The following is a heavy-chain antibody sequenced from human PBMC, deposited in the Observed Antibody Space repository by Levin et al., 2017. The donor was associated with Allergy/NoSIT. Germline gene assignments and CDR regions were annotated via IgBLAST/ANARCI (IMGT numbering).Heavy chain of an antibody. CDR2: MNPNSGNT. D-gene: IGHD3-22*01. Sequence: GESLKISCKASGYTFTSYDINWVRQATGQGLEWMGWMNPNSGNTGYAQKFQGRVTMTRNTSISTAYMELSSLRSEDTAVYYCARGRRYYYDSSGSYFDLWGRGTLVTVSS. V-gene: IGHV1-8*01. J-gene: IGHJ2*01. CDR1: GYTFTSYD. CDR3: ARGRRYYYDSSGSYFDL.